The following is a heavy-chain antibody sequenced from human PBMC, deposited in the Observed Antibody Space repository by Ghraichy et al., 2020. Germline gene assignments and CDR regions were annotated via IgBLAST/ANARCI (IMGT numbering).Heavy chain of an antibody. J-gene: IGHJ4*02. CDR2: VSTTGNP. D-gene: IGHD5-18*01. CDR1: GGSMFGYY. V-gene: IGHV4-4*07. Sequence: SETLSLTCTVSGGSMFGYYWSWIRQPAGKGLEWIGRVSTTGNPNYCPSLKSRVAMSLDTSKSHFSLRLSSVTAADTAVYYCARSTSLQPFDFWGQGTLVAGSS. CDR3: ARSTSLQPFDF.